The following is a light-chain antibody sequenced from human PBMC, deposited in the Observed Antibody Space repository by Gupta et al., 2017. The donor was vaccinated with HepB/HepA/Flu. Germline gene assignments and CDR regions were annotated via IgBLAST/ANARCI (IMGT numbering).Light chain of an antibody. J-gene: IGLJ3*02. CDR2: DVS. CDR1: SSDVGGSKY. CDR3: SAYAGTHTVV. Sequence: PRSVSGSPGPSVTISCTGTSSDVGGSKYVSWYQQHPGKAPKLMLYDVSERLSGVPDRFSGSKSGNTASLTISGLQAEDEAEYHCSAYAGTHTVVFGGGTKLTVL. V-gene: IGLV2-11*01.